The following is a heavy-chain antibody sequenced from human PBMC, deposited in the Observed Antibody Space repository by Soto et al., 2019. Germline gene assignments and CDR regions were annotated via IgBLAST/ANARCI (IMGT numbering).Heavy chain of an antibody. CDR1: GLTFSNYW. V-gene: IGHV3-7*01. D-gene: IGHD6-19*01. J-gene: IGHJ4*02. CDR2: IKQDGREK. Sequence: EVQLEESGGTLVQPGGSLRLSCAASGLTFSNYWMSWVRQAPGKGLEWVANIKQDGREKYYVDSVRGRFTISRDNAKNSLYLQMSSLRAEDTAVYYCTKVVGLAGQDCGQGTLVTVSS. CDR3: TKVVGLAGQD.